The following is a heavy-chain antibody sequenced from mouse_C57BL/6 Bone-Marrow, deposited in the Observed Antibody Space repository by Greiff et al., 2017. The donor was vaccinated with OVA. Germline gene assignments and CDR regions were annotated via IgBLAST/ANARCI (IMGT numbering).Heavy chain of an antibody. Sequence: DVKLQESGAELVKPGASVKLSCTASGFNIKDYYMHWVKQRTEQGLEWIGRIDPEDGETKYAPKFQGKATITADTSSNTAYLQLSSLTSEDTAVYYCARSPTTVVAIDYWGQGTTLTVSS. J-gene: IGHJ2*01. V-gene: IGHV14-2*01. CDR3: ARSPTTVVAIDY. CDR2: IDPEDGET. CDR1: GFNIKDYY. D-gene: IGHD1-1*01.